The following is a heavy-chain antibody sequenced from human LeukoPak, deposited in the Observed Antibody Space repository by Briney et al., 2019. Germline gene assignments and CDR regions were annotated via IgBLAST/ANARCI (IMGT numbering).Heavy chain of an antibody. V-gene: IGHV3-30*04. Sequence: TGGSLRLSCAASGFTFSSYAMHWVRQAPGKGLEWVAVISYDGSNKYYADSVKGRFTISRDNSKNTLYLQMNSLRAEDTAVYYCARDYDYVWGSYRYLGVFDYWGQGTLVTVSS. CDR3: ARDYDYVWGSYRYLGVFDY. CDR1: GFTFSSYA. D-gene: IGHD3-16*02. J-gene: IGHJ4*02. CDR2: ISYDGSNK.